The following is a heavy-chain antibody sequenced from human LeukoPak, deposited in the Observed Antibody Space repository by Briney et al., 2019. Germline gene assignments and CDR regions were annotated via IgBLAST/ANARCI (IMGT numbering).Heavy chain of an antibody. CDR1: GGSFSDYY. J-gene: IGHJ4*02. CDR2: INHSGIT. D-gene: IGHD6-19*01. V-gene: IGHV4-34*01. Sequence: SETLSLTCAVYGGSFSDYYWSWIRQPPGKGLEWIGEINHSGITNHNPSLKSRVTISVDTSKNQFSLKLSSVTAADTAVYYCARVPVAGQYFDYWGQGTLVTVSS. CDR3: ARVPVAGQYFDY.